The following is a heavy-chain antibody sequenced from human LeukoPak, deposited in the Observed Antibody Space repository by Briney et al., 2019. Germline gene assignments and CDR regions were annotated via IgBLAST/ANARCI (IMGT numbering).Heavy chain of an antibody. Sequence: ASVKVSCKAAGYTFTSYRISWVGPAPGHGLEWMGWISAYNGNTNYAPKLKGRVTMTTDTSTSTAYMELRSLRSDDTAVYYCARALGSGSYYRVPFDYWGQGTLATVSS. CDR1: GYTFTSYR. V-gene: IGHV1-18*01. J-gene: IGHJ4*02. D-gene: IGHD3-10*01. CDR2: ISAYNGNT. CDR3: ARALGSGSYYRVPFDY.